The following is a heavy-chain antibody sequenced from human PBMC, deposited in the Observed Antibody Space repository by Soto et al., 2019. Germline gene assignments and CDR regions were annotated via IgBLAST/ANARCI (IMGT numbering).Heavy chain of an antibody. CDR1: GDSVSSGYY. V-gene: IGHV4-31*03. J-gene: IGHJ6*03. CDR2: IYYSGNT. Sequence: SETLSLTCSVSGDSVSSGYYWTWIRQHPGKGLEWIGYIYYSGNTYYNPSLKSRVTISVDTSKNQFSLKLSSVTAADTAVYYCASTDYVAYYMDVWGQGTTVTVSS. D-gene: IGHD3-10*02. CDR3: ASTDYVAYYMDV.